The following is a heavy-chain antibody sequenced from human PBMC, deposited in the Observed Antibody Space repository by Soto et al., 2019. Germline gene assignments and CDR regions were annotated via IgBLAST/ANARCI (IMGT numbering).Heavy chain of an antibody. CDR2: ISGSGGST. V-gene: IGHV3-23*01. Sequence: GGSLRFSCAASGFTFSSYAMSWVRQAPGKGLEWVSAISGSGGSTYYADSVKGRFTISRDNSKNTLYLQMNSLRAEDTAVYYCAKLPFGWYYYDSKKDWFDPWGQGTLVTVSS. CDR3: AKLPFGWYYYDSKKDWFDP. J-gene: IGHJ5*02. D-gene: IGHD3-22*01. CDR1: GFTFSSYA.